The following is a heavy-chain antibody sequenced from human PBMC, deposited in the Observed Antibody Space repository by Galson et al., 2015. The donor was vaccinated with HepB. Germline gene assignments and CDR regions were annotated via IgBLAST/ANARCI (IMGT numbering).Heavy chain of an antibody. Sequence: SVKVSCKASGGTFSSYAISWVRQAPGQGLEWMGGIIPIFGTANYAQKFQGRVTITADESTSTAYMELSSLRSEDTAVYYCARDSVVAATNDAFDIWGQGTMVTVSS. J-gene: IGHJ3*02. CDR2: IIPIFGTA. V-gene: IGHV1-69*13. CDR3: ARDSVVAATNDAFDI. CDR1: GGTFSSYA. D-gene: IGHD2-15*01.